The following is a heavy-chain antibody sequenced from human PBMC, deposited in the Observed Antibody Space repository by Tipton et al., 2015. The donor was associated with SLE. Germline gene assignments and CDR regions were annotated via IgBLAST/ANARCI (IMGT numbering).Heavy chain of an antibody. CDR2: IYYSGNT. Sequence: TLSLTCTVSGGSISSSSYYWGWIRQPPGKGLEWIGSIYYSGNTLYNPSLRSRVTMSLDTSKNQFSLKLRSLTAADSAMYFCARMDYSQFQLLYFESWGQGILVTVSS. V-gene: IGHV4-39*07. J-gene: IGHJ4*02. CDR1: GGSISSSSYY. CDR3: ARMDYSQFQLLYFES. D-gene: IGHD4-11*01.